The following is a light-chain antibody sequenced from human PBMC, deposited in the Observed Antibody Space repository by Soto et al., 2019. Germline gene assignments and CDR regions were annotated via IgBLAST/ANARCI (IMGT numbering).Light chain of an antibody. CDR1: SSVVGGYDF. CDR3: SSFTSSNTYV. Sequence: QSALTQPASVSGSPGQSITISCSGTSSVVGGYDFVSWYQQHPGKAPKLILYDVSNRPSGVSNRFSGSKAGNTASLTISGLQAEDEADYYCSSFTSSNTYVFGTGTKVTVL. J-gene: IGLJ1*01. V-gene: IGLV2-14*03. CDR2: DVS.